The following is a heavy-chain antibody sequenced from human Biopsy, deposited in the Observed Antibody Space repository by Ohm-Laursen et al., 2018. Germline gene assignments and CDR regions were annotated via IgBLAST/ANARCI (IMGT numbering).Heavy chain of an antibody. V-gene: IGHV4-59*01. CDR1: GGSIINNY. D-gene: IGHD5-24*01. Sequence: GTLSLTCTVSGGSIINNYWSWIRQPPGKGLEWIGYIYFTGSTNYTPSLKSRVTISVDTSKNQFSLRLSSVTAADTAVYYCARDSGGMATILDAFDLWGQGTMVTVSP. J-gene: IGHJ3*01. CDR3: ARDSGGMATILDAFDL. CDR2: IYFTGST.